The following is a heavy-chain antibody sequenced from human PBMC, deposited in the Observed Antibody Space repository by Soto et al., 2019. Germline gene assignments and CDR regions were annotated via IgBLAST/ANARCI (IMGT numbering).Heavy chain of an antibody. V-gene: IGHV4-30-4*01. CDR2: IYYSGTT. CDR1: GGSISSGDYY. CDR3: ASTYYTGSSGPFDY. D-gene: IGHD3-22*01. Sequence: SETLSLTCTVSGGSISSGDYYWSWIRQPPGKGLEWIGYIYYSGTTYYNPSLESRVTISADTSENQFSLKVNSVTVADTAVYYCASTYYTGSSGPFDYWGQGTLVTVSS. J-gene: IGHJ4*02.